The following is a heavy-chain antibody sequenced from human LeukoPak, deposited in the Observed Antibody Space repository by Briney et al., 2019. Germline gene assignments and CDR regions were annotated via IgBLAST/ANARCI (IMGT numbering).Heavy chain of an antibody. CDR2: IYYSGST. J-gene: IGHJ6*03. CDR3: ARFPGSAEYRHYYHTDV. D-gene: IGHD2-15*01. CDR1: GGSISTYF. V-gene: IGHV4-59*01. Sequence: SEILSLTCTASGGSISTYFWSWIRQAPGKGLESIGCIYYSGSTNYNPSLKSRVIISVDTSKTQFYLKLSSVTAADTAVYYCARFPGSAEYRHYYHTDVWGKGTTVTVSS.